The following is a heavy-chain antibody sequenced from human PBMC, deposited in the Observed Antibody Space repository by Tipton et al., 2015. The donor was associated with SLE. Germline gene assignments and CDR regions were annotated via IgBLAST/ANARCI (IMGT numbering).Heavy chain of an antibody. CDR3: ARDFRAVAGRFFYYYMDV. CDR1: GDSITNYNSY. V-gene: IGHV4-61*02. Sequence: LRLSCSVFGDSITNYNSYWGWFRQAAGKGLEWIGRIYFPGKTYYNPSLESRATISLDTSKNHFSLEMTSVTAADTAVYFCARDFRAVAGRFFYYYMDVWGEGTAVTVS. J-gene: IGHJ6*03. D-gene: IGHD6-19*01. CDR2: IYFPGKT.